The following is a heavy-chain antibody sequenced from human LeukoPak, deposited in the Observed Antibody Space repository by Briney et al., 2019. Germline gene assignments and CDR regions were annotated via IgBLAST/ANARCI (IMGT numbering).Heavy chain of an antibody. CDR2: ISYDGSNK. J-gene: IGHJ4*02. CDR1: GFTFSSYG. D-gene: IGHD3-10*01. Sequence: GGSLRLSCAASGFTFSSYGMHWVRQAPGKGLEWVAVISYDGSNKYYADSVKGRFTISRDNSKNTLYLQMNSLRAEDMAVYYCAKDRTEIRGRSYFDYWAREPWSPSPQ. CDR3: AKDRTEIRGRSYFDY. V-gene: IGHV3-30*18.